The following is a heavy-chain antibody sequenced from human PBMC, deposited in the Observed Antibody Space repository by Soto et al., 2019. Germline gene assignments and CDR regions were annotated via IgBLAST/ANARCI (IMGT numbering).Heavy chain of an antibody. CDR2: MNPNSGNT. V-gene: IGHV1-8*01. Sequence: QVQLVQSGAEVKKPGAAVKVSCKASGYTFTSYDINWVRQATGQGLEWMGWMNPNSGNTGYAQTYQGRVTLPRNTSISTEYRKLSTLRCEDTAVYYCERVGIAAADTDSFDSWGQGTIVTVSS. D-gene: IGHD6-13*01. J-gene: IGHJ3*02. CDR1: GYTFTSYD. CDR3: ERVGIAAADTDSFDS.